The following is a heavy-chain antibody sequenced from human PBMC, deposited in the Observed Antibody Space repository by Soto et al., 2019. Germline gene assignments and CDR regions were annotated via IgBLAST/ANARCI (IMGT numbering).Heavy chain of an antibody. CDR3: ARDPLPGY. V-gene: IGHV4-59*01. J-gene: IGHJ4*02. CDR1: GGTINSDY. CDR2: IYYRGNT. Sequence: QVQLQESGPGLVKPSETLSLTCTVSGGTINSDYWSWIRQPPGKGLEWTGYIYYRGNTNYNPSLKSRVTISIDTSKNQFSLKLSSVTAADTAVYYCARDPLPGYWGQGTLVTVSS.